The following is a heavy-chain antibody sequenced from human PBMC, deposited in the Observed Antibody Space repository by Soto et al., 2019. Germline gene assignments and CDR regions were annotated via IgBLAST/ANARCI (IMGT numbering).Heavy chain of an antibody. CDR1: GFTFSSYA. V-gene: IGHV3-23*01. CDR2: ISGSGGST. CDR3: AKGAVVRGVYDLDY. D-gene: IGHD3-10*01. Sequence: EVQLLESGGGLVQPGGSLRLSCAASGFTFSSYARNWVRQAPGKGLEWVSAISGSGGSTYYADSVKGRFTISRDNSKNSLYLQMNSLRAEDTAVYYCAKGAVVRGVYDLDYWGQGTLVTVSS. J-gene: IGHJ4*02.